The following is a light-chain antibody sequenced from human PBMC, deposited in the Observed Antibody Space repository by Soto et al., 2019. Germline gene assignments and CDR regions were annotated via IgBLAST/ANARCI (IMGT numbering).Light chain of an antibody. V-gene: IGKV3-20*01. CDR2: DAS. CDR1: QSVNNNY. CDR3: QQYGSTPLT. Sequence: EIVLKQSPDTLSLSPGERATLSCRASQSVNNNYLARYQQKPGQAPRFLIYDASSRATGIPDRFSGSGSGTDFTLTISRLEPEEFAVYYCQQYGSTPLTFGGGTKVDI. J-gene: IGKJ4*01.